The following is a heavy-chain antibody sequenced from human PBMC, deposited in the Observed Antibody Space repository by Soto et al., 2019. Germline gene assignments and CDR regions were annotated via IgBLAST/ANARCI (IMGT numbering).Heavy chain of an antibody. V-gene: IGHV3-30-3*01. CDR2: ISYDGSNK. J-gene: IGHJ4*02. Sequence: RLSCAASGFTFSSYAMHWVRQAPGKGLEWVAVISYDGSNKYYADSVKGRFTISRDNSKNTLYLQMNSLRAEDTAVYYCARAHDSSGPFDYWGQGTLVTVSS. D-gene: IGHD3-22*01. CDR3: ARAHDSSGPFDY. CDR1: GFTFSSYA.